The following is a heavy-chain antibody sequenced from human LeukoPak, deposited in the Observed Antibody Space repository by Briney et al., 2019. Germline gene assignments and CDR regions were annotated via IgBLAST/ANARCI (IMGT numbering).Heavy chain of an antibody. Sequence: GGPLRLSCAASGFTVRSNYMSWVRQAPGKGLEWVSVIYSGGSTYYADSVKGRFTISRDNSKNTLYLQMNSLRAEDTALYYCAREYSSGWYPLGYWGQGTLVTVSS. CDR3: AREYSSGWYPLGY. CDR1: GFTVRSNY. J-gene: IGHJ4*02. D-gene: IGHD6-19*01. CDR2: IYSGGST. V-gene: IGHV3-53*01.